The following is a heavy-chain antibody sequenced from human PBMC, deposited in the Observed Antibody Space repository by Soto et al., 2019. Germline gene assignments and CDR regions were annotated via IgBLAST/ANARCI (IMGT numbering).Heavy chain of an antibody. CDR1: GGTFSSYA. CDR2: ILPIFGTA. V-gene: IGHV1-69*06. CDR3: ASSRGGCDNGRFDY. Sequence: QVQLVQSGAEVKKPGSSVKVACKASGGTFSSYAISWVRQAPGQGLEWMGGILPIFGTANYAQKFQGRVTITADKSTSTADMELSSMRSEDTAVYYGASSRGGCDNGRFDYWGQGTLVTVSS. D-gene: IGHD1-1*01. J-gene: IGHJ4*02.